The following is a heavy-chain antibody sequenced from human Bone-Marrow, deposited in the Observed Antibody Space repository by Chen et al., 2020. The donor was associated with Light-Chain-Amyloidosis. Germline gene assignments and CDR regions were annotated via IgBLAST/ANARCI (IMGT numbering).Heavy chain of an antibody. V-gene: IGHV3-53*04. Sequence: EVQLVESGGGLVQPGGSLRLSCAASGFIVSNNYMNWVRQAPGKGLEWVSVINGGGRKYNAAPWRGRSPTPEQNPKNPLYLKRTARGAGNTAVYYCVGGGDWGQGTLVTVSS. CDR1: GFIVSNNY. CDR2: INGGGRK. D-gene: IGHD3-16*01. J-gene: IGHJ4*02. CDR3: VGGGD.